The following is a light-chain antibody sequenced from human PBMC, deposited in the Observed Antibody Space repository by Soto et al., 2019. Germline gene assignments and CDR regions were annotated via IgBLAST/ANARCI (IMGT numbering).Light chain of an antibody. V-gene: IGKV1-17*01. CDR1: QGIRNE. CDR2: AAS. Sequence: IQMTQSPSSLSASVVDRVTITCRASQGIRNELSWFQQRPGNAPTLLISAASRLQSGVPSRFSGSGSGTEFTLTISSLQPDDFATYYCQQYNSYSCGQGTKVDIK. CDR3: QQYNSYS. J-gene: IGKJ1*01.